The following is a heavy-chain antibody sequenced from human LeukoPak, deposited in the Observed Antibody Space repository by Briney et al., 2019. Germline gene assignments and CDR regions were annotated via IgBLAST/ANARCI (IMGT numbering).Heavy chain of an antibody. V-gene: IGHV3-66*02. J-gene: IGHJ5*02. CDR2: IYSGGST. CDR1: GFTFSSNY. CDR3: ASSSSSWYRGNWFDP. Sequence: PGGSLRLSCAASGFTFSSNYMSWVRQAPGKGLEWVSVIYSGGSTYYADSVKGRFTISRDNSKNTLYLQMNSLRAEDTAVYYCASSSSSWYRGNWFDPWGQGTLVTVSS. D-gene: IGHD6-13*01.